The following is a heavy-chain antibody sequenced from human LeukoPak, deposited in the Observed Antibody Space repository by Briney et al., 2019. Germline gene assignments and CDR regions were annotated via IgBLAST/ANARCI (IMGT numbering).Heavy chain of an antibody. V-gene: IGHV4-59*01. CDR3: ARWSIAARYFDY. D-gene: IGHD6-6*01. J-gene: IGHJ4*02. CDR2: IYYSGST. CDR1: GGSISSYY. Sequence: SETLSLTCTVSGGSISSYYWSWIRQPPGKGLEWIGYIYYSGSTNYNPSLKSRVTISVDTSKNQFSLKRSSVTAADTAVYYCARWSIAARYFDYWGQGTLVTVSS.